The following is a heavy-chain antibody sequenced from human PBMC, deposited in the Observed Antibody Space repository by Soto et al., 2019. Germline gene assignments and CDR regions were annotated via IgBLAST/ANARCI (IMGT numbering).Heavy chain of an antibody. CDR2: IWYDGSNK. CDR3: AREQLVSYYCDY. Sequence: PGGSLRLSCAASGFTFSSYGMHWVRQAPGKGLEWVAVIWYDGSNKYYAESVKGRFTISRDNSKNTLYLQMNGLRAEDTAVYYCAREQLVSYYCDYWGQGSLVSVSS. D-gene: IGHD1-26*01. J-gene: IGHJ4*02. V-gene: IGHV3-33*01. CDR1: GFTFSSYG.